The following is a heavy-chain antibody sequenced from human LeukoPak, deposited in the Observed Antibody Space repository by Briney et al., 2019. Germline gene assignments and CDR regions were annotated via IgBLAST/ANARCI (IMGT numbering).Heavy chain of an antibody. V-gene: IGHV4-34*01. D-gene: IGHD3-22*01. CDR1: GGSFSGYY. J-gene: IGHJ4*02. CDR3: ARVLRLSYDSSGPLKN. Sequence: SETLSLTCAVYGGSFSGYYWSWIRQPPGKVLEWVGEINHSGSTNYNPSLKSRVTISVDTSKNQFSLKLSSVTAADTAVYYCARVLRLSYDSSGPLKNWGQGTLVTVSS. CDR2: INHSGST.